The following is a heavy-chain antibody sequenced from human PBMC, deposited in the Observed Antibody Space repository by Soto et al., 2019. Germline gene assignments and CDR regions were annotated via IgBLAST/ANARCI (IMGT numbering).Heavy chain of an antibody. Sequence: PGGSLRLSCAASGFTFSNCAMTWVRQAPGMGLQWVSAISDSGGSTYYADSVRGRFTISRDNSKNTLYLQLNSLGAEDTAVYYCAKDKPAAGSQWLVPIWGRGXLVT. J-gene: IGHJ4*02. CDR3: AKDKPAAGSQWLVPI. D-gene: IGHD6-19*01. V-gene: IGHV3-23*01. CDR2: ISDSGGST. CDR1: GFTFSNCA.